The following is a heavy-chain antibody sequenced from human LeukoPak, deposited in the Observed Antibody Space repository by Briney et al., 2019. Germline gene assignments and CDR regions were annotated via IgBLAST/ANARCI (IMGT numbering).Heavy chain of an antibody. CDR1: GFNVAAYA. D-gene: IGHD3-10*01. V-gene: IGHV3-43*02. CDR2: ISGASDNK. Sequence: GGSLRLSCAASGFNVAAYAMYWVRQPPGKSLEWVSHISGASDNKYSAASVKGRFTISRDNSKNSLFLQMNSLRTEDTALYYCAIAYESGSFYRAFAYWGQGALVTVSS. CDR3: AIAYESGSFYRAFAY. J-gene: IGHJ4*02.